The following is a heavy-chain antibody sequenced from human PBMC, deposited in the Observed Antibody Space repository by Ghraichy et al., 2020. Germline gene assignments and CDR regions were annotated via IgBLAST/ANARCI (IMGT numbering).Heavy chain of an antibody. CDR3: ARSVRGVIYFDY. V-gene: IGHV4-31*03. Sequence: SETLSLTCTVSGGSISSGGYYWSWIRQHPGKGLEWIGYIYYSGSTYYNPSLKSRVTISVDTSKNQFSLKLSSVTAADTAVYYCARSVRGVIYFDYWGQGTLVTVSS. CDR2: IYYSGST. CDR1: GGSISSGGYY. J-gene: IGHJ4*02. D-gene: IGHD3-10*01.